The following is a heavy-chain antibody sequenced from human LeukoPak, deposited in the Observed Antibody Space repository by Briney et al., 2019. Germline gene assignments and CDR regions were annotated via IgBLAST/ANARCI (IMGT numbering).Heavy chain of an antibody. D-gene: IGHD3-16*02. CDR3: ARSHDHLWGNYPDY. Sequence: PSETLSLTCDVSGGSIASPTCWNWVRQPPGKGLEWIGEIHHDGRINYNPSLKSRVTLSVDKSKNQFSLRLNSVTAADTAMYYCARSHDHLWGNYPDYWGQGTLVTVSS. CDR1: GGSIASPTC. CDR2: IHHDGRI. J-gene: IGHJ4*02. V-gene: IGHV4/OR15-8*01.